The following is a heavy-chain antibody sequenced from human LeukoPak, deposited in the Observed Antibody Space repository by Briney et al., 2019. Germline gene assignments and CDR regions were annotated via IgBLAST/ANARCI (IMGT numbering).Heavy chain of an antibody. CDR2: IGYTGTT. D-gene: IGHD2-8*02. Sequence: PSETLSLTCTVTGGSISTRNHYWGWLRQPPGKGLEWIGSIGYTGTTNSNPSLKSRVTLSVDTSENQVSLTLSSVTAADTAVYFCARRMGSGATYPRTFDYWGQGTLVTVSS. J-gene: IGHJ4*02. CDR3: ARRMGSGATYPRTFDY. V-gene: IGHV4-39*01. CDR1: GGSISTRNHY.